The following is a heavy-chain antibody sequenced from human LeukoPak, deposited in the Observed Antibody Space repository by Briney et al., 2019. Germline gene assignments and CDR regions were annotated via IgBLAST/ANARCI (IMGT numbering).Heavy chain of an antibody. CDR3: ARGQTVNLIRGVIAY. Sequence: PGGSLGLSCAASGFTFSSYAMHWVRQAPGKGLEWVAVISSDGNNKYYADSVQGRFTISRDNSKNTLYLQMNGLRAEDTAVFYCARGQTVNLIRGVIAYWGQGTLVTVSS. D-gene: IGHD3-10*01. CDR2: ISSDGNNK. V-gene: IGHV3-30-3*01. J-gene: IGHJ4*02. CDR1: GFTFSSYA.